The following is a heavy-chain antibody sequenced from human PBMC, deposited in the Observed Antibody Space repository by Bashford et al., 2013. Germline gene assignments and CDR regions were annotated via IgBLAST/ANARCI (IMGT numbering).Heavy chain of an antibody. Sequence: ASVKVSCKASGYTFIDYFFHWVRQAPGEGLEWMGRINPNTGDTQYAQKFQGRVTMTRDTSINTAYMEVNRLTSDDTAMYYCARDRDGYNGQDYVGQGTLVHRLL. V-gene: IGHV1-2*02. CDR1: GYTFIDYF. CDR2: INPNTGDT. J-gene: IGHJ4*02. CDR3: ARDRDGYNGQDY. D-gene: IGHD5-24*01.